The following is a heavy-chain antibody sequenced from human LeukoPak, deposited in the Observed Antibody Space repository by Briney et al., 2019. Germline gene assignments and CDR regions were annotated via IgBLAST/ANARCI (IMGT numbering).Heavy chain of an antibody. D-gene: IGHD2-21*02. Sequence: GGSLRLSCAASGFTFSSYWMSWVRQAPGKGLEWVANIKQDGSEKYYVDSVKGRFTISRDNSKNTLYLQMNSPRADDTAVYYCAKSHHVTAIDYWGQGTLVTVSS. CDR2: IKQDGSEK. CDR1: GFTFSSYW. CDR3: AKSHHVTAIDY. V-gene: IGHV3-7*03. J-gene: IGHJ4*02.